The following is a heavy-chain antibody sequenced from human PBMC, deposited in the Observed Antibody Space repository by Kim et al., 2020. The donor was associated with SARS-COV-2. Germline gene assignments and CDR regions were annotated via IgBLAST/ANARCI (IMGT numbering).Heavy chain of an antibody. V-gene: IGHV1-18*01. Sequence: ASVKVSCKASGYPFSSFAIAWVRQVPGQGLEWLGWSSAYNGNTTYAQTFQGRVTMTTDTSTSTAYMDLRSLRSDDTGVYYCARDWGMAVGGTFDNWGQGTLVTVSS. D-gene: IGHD6-19*01. J-gene: IGHJ4*02. CDR3: ARDWGMAVGGTFDN. CDR1: GYPFSSFA. CDR2: SSAYNGNT.